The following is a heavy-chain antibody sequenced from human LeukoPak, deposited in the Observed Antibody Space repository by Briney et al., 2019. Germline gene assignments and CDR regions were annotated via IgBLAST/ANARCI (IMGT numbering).Heavy chain of an antibody. CDR2: ISYDGSNK. J-gene: IGHJ4*02. CDR1: GFTFSSYG. Sequence: GGSLRLSCAASGFTFSSYGMHWVRQAPGKGLEWVAVISYDGSNKYYADSVKGRFTISRDNSKNTLYLQMNSLRAEDTAVYYCAKTSYGDYAPYYFDYRGQGTLVTVSS. CDR3: AKTSYGDYAPYYFDY. V-gene: IGHV3-30*18. D-gene: IGHD4-17*01.